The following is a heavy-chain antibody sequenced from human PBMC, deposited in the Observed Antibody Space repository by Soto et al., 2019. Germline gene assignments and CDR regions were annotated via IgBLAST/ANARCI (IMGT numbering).Heavy chain of an antibody. Sequence: PGGSLRLSCAASGFTFSSYSMNWVRQAPGKGLEWVSSISSSSSYIYYADSVKGRFTISRDNAKNSLYLQMNSLRAEDTAVYYCARGNNVLLWFGESSTPTTTSLDYWGQGTLVTVSS. CDR2: ISSSSSYI. D-gene: IGHD3-10*01. V-gene: IGHV3-21*01. J-gene: IGHJ4*02. CDR3: ARGNNVLLWFGESSTPTTTSLDY. CDR1: GFTFSSYS.